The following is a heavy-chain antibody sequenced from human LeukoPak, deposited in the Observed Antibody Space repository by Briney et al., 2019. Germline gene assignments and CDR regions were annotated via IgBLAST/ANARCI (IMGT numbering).Heavy chain of an antibody. Sequence: GASVKVSCKASGYTFTSYAMNWVRQAPGQGLEWMGWINTNTGNPTYAQGFTGRFVFSLDTSVSTAYLQISSLKAEDTAVYYCARGVPDYYAMADYYYMDVWGKGTTVTVSS. CDR1: GYTFTSYA. D-gene: IGHD3-10*01. V-gene: IGHV7-4-1*02. CDR2: INTNTGNP. J-gene: IGHJ6*03. CDR3: ARGVPDYYAMADYYYMDV.